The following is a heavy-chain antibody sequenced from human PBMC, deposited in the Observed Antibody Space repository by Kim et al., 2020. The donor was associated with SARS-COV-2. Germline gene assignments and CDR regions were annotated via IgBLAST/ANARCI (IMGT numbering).Heavy chain of an antibody. CDR3: AKIHRIAVRSFGC. Sequence: GYADSVKGRYPISRDNAKSLLYLEISDLRPEDTDLYYCAKIHRIAVRSFGCWGQGTLVTVSS. V-gene: IGHV3-9*01. D-gene: IGHD6-19*01. J-gene: IGHJ4*02.